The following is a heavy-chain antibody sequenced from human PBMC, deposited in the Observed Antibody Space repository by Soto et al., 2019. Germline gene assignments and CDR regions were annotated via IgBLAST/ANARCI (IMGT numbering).Heavy chain of an antibody. V-gene: IGHV5-51*01. Sequence: PGGSLKISCRGSGDCFTNDWNGWVRQMPGKGMTSMGIIYPGDSDTRYSPSFQGQVTISADKSITPAYLQWSSLKASDTAMYYCARHLCRGNCYSAGPDVFDIWGQGTMVTVSS. D-gene: IGHD2-15*01. J-gene: IGHJ3*02. CDR2: IYPGDSDT. CDR3: ARHLCRGNCYSAGPDVFDI. CDR1: GDCFTNDW.